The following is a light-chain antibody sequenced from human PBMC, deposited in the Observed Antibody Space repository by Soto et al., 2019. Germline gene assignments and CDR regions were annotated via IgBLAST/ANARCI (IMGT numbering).Light chain of an antibody. J-gene: IGKJ4*01. CDR1: QSLTNY. V-gene: IGKV3-11*01. CDR2: DAS. Sequence: EIVLTQSPATLSLSPGERATLSCRASQSLTNYLAWYQQKPGQAPRLLIYDASNRATGIPARFSSSESGTHLTLPIRGLEHEDFAVYCCHPRSNWPFPFGGGAKVEIK. CDR3: HPRSNWPFP.